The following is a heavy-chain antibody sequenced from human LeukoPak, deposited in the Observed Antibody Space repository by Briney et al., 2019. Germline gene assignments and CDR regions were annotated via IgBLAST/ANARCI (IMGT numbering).Heavy chain of an antibody. Sequence: SVTVSFTASGGTFSSYAISWVRQAPGPGLEWMGRFIPILSIANYAQKFQGRVTITADKSTSTAYMELSSLRSEDTAVYYCARDRTDLMGIAVDYWGQGTLVTVSS. CDR1: GGTFSSYA. V-gene: IGHV1-69*04. J-gene: IGHJ4*01. CDR3: ARDRTDLMGIAVDY. D-gene: IGHD6-19*01. CDR2: FIPILSIA.